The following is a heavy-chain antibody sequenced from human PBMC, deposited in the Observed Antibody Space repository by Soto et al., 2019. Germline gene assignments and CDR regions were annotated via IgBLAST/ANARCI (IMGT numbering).Heavy chain of an antibody. CDR3: ARERKFDFWRKGLDV. Sequence: GPVKDSGKPSGYTFTTYDINWVRQAPGQGLEWLGWMDPNSGSTGYAQNFQGRITMTRNISRNTAHMELSSLQSEDTAVYYCARERKFDFWRKGLDVWGQGTTVTVSS. D-gene: IGHD3-3*01. J-gene: IGHJ6*02. V-gene: IGHV1-8*01. CDR1: GYTFTTYD. CDR2: MDPNSGST.